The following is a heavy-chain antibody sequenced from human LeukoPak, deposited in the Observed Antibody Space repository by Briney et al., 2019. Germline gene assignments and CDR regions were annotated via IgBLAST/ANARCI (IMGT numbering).Heavy chain of an antibody. CDR2: IYYSGST. CDR3: ARQVGYSSGWYIY. Sequence: PSETLSLTCTVSGGSISTYYWSWIRQPPGKGLEWIGHIYYSGSTNYNPSLKSRVTISVDTSKNQFSLKLSSVTAADTAVYYCARQVGYSSGWYIYWGQGTLVTVSS. J-gene: IGHJ4*02. V-gene: IGHV4-59*08. CDR1: GGSISTYY. D-gene: IGHD6-19*01.